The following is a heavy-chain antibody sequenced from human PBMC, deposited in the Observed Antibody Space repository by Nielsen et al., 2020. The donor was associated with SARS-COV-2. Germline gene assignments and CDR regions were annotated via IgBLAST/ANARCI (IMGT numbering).Heavy chain of an antibody. CDR2: ISGSGGST. J-gene: IGHJ3*02. Sequence: GGSLRLSCAASGFTVSSNYMSWVRQAPGKGLEWVSAISGSGGSTYYADSVKGRFTISRDNSKNTLYLQMNSLRAEDTAVYYCAKLCPIREAFDIWGQGTMVTVSS. CDR1: GFTVSSNY. V-gene: IGHV3-23*01. D-gene: IGHD3-16*01. CDR3: AKLCPIREAFDI.